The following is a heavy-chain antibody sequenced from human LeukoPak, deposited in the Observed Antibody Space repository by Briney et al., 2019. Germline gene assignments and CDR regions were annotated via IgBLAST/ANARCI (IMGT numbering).Heavy chain of an antibody. CDR1: GFTFSSYA. D-gene: IGHD2-2*03. V-gene: IGHV3-30-3*01. J-gene: IGHJ6*02. CDR3: ARDGGYGYCSSTSCSAGYYYYGMDV. CDR2: ISYDGSNK. Sequence: PGRSLRLSCAASGFTFSSYAMQWVRQAPGKGLEWVAVISYDGSNKYYADSVKGRFTISRDNSKNTLYLQMNSLRAEDTAVYYCARDGGYGYCSSTSCSAGYYYYGMDVWGQGTTVTVSS.